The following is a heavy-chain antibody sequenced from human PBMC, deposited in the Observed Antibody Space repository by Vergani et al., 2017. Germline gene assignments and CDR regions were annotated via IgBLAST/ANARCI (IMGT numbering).Heavy chain of an antibody. D-gene: IGHD5-24*01. CDR1: GFPFSSHA. V-gene: IGHV3-23*01. Sequence: EVQLLQSEGAVVQPGGSLRLSCVASGFPFSSHAMSWVRQGHGQGLEWVSSIKNTGDSTHYADSVKGRFTISRDNSKNTLYLQMNILRVEDTAVYDCGRGSDNYNWGQGTLVTVSS. J-gene: IGHJ4*02. CDR2: IKNTGDST. CDR3: GRGSDNYN.